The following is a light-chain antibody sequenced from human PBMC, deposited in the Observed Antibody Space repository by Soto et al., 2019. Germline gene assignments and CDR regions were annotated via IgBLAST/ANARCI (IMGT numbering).Light chain of an antibody. Sequence: EIVLTQSPGTLSLSPGERATLSCRASQSVSSSYLAWYQQKPGQAPRLLIYGTSSRATAIPDRFSGSGSGTEFTLTISRLEPDDFAVYYCQQYGSSSWTFGPWTKVEIK. J-gene: IGKJ1*01. CDR2: GTS. CDR1: QSVSSSY. CDR3: QQYGSSSWT. V-gene: IGKV3-20*01.